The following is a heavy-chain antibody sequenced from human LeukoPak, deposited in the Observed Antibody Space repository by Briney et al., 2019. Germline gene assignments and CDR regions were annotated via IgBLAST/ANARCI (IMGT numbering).Heavy chain of an antibody. J-gene: IGHJ4*02. V-gene: IGHV4-59*08. CDR1: GGSFSGSY. Sequence: SETLSLTCAVHGGSFSGSYWSWIRQAPGKGLEWIGYIHYSGSTKYNPSLKSRVTTSVDTSKNQFYLKMSSVTAADTAVYYCVRHGEYSSGYFDYWGQGTLVTVSS. CDR2: IHYSGST. CDR3: VRHGEYSSGYFDY. D-gene: IGHD6-19*01.